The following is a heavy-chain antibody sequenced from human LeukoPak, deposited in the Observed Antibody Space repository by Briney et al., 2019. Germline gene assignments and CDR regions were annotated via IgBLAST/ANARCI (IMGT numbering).Heavy chain of an antibody. CDR3: ARDLFVTVTSYYYYYMDV. D-gene: IGHD4-17*01. Sequence: ASVKVSCKASGYTFTNYGITWVRQAPGQGLEWMGWISTYNANRNYAQKLQGRVTMTTDTSTSTAYMELRSLRSDDTAVYYCARDLFVTVTSYYYYYMDVWGKGTTVTISS. J-gene: IGHJ6*03. CDR1: GYTFTNYG. CDR2: ISTYNANR. V-gene: IGHV1-18*01.